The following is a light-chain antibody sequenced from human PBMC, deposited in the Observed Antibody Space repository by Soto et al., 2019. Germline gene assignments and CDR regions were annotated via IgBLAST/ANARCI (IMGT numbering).Light chain of an antibody. CDR3: QQRANWPT. CDR1: QSISSY. J-gene: IGKJ4*01. CDR2: DAS. Sequence: EIVLTQSPATLSLSPGERATLSCRASQSISSYLAWYQQKPGQAPRLLIYDASNSATGIPARFSGSGSGTDFTLTTSSLAPEDFAVYYYQQRANWPTFGGGTEVEIK. V-gene: IGKV3-11*01.